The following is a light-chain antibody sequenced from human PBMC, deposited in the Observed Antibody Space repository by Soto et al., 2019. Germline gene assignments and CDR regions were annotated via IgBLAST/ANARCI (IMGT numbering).Light chain of an antibody. CDR2: DAS. J-gene: IGKJ4*01. CDR3: QQRSSWPLT. CDR1: QSVSRY. Sequence: EVVLTQSPATLSLSPGERATLSCRASQSVSRYLAWFQQKPGQAPRLLIYDASNRATGIPARFSGSGSGTDFTLIISSLEPEDFAIYYCQQRSSWPLTFGGGTKLEIK. V-gene: IGKV3-11*01.